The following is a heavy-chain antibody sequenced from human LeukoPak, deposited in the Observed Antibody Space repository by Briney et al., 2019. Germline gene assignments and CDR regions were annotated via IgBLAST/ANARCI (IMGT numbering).Heavy chain of an antibody. J-gene: IGHJ6*02. D-gene: IGHD3-3*01. V-gene: IGHV3-74*01. Sequence: GGSLRLSCAASGFIFSSYWMHWVRQAPGKGLVWVSRINSDGSSTSYADSVKGRFTISRDNAKNTLYLQMNSLRAEDTAVYYCARVRDRGYDFWSGYWPNYYYGMDVWGQGTTVTVSS. CDR3: ARVRDRGYDFWSGYWPNYYYGMDV. CDR2: INSDGSST. CDR1: GFIFSSYW.